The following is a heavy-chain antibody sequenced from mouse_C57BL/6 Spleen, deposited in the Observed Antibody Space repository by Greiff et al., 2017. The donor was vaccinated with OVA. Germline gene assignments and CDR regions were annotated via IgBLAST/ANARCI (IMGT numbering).Heavy chain of an antibody. D-gene: IGHD2-4*01. CDR3: AGDDYDFYYFDY. J-gene: IGHJ2*01. CDR2: INPNNGGT. CDR1: GYTFTDYN. Sequence: VQLKQSGPELVKPGASVKMSCKASGYTFTDYNMHWVKQSHGKSLEWIGYINPNNGGTSYNQKFKGKATLTVNKSSSTAYMELRSLTSEDSAVYYCAGDDYDFYYFDYWGQGTTLTVSS. V-gene: IGHV1-22*01.